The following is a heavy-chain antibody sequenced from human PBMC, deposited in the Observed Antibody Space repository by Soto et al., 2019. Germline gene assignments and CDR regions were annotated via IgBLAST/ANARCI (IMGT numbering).Heavy chain of an antibody. Sequence: ASVKVSCKASGDTFTNYDIKWVRQATGQGLEWMGWMNPNSGNTGYAQKFQGRVTMTRNTSISTAYMELSSLRSEDTAVYYCATARNDMDTWGQRTTLTVSS. CDR3: ATARNDMDT. J-gene: IGHJ6*02. CDR1: GDTFTNYD. CDR2: MNPNSGNT. V-gene: IGHV1-8*01.